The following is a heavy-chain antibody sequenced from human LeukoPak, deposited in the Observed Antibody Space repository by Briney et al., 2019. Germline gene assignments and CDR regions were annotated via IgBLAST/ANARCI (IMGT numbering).Heavy chain of an antibody. CDR1: GFTVCSNY. D-gene: IGHD2-2*03. J-gene: IGHJ4*02. CDR2: ISSSSSYI. V-gene: IGHV3-21*01. Sequence: PGGSLRLSCAASGFTVCSNYMSWVRQAPGKGLEWVSSISSSSSYIYYADSVKGRFTISRDNAKNSLYLQMNSLRAEDTAVYYCARDGSVVSGRYFDYWGQGTLVTVSS. CDR3: ARDGSVVSGRYFDY.